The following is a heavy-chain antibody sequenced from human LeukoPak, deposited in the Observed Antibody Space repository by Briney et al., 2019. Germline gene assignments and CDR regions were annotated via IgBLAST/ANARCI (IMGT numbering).Heavy chain of an antibody. CDR2: ISAYNGNT. CDR1: GYTLINSG. J-gene: IGHJ4*02. V-gene: IGHV1-18*01. CDR3: ASGVRWDFDY. D-gene: IGHD1-26*01. Sequence: GASVKVSCKATGYTLINSGITWVRQAPGQGLEWMGWISAYNGNTNYAQKFQGRVTMTTDTSTSTAYMEVTRLRSDDTAVYYCASGVRWDFDYWGQGTLVTVSS.